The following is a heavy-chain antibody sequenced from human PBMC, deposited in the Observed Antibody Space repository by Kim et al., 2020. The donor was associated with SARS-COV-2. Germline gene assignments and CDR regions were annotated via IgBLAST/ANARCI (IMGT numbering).Heavy chain of an antibody. J-gene: IGHJ4*02. V-gene: IGHV4-34*01. Sequence: SETLSLTCAVYGGSFSGYYWSWIRQPPVKGLEWIGEINHSGSTNYNPSLKSRVTISVDTSKNQFSLKLSSVTAADTAVYYCARVKYSSSWYPGYFDYWGQGTLVTVSS. D-gene: IGHD6-13*01. CDR3: ARVKYSSSWYPGYFDY. CDR2: INHSGST. CDR1: GGSFSGYY.